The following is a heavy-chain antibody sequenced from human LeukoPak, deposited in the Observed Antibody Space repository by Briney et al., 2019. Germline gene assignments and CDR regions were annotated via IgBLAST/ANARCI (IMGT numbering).Heavy chain of an antibody. CDR1: DDTISSSNW. J-gene: IGHJ4*02. CDR3: ARGYCTGGSCYSLDY. V-gene: IGHV4-4*02. Sequence: SETLTLTCAVSDDTISSSNWWEWVRQPPGKGLGWIGVIYHSGSTNYDPSLKSRVTMSVDKSKNQFYLNLNTLTAADTAVYYCARGYCTGGSCYSLDYWGQGTLVPVSS. D-gene: IGHD2-15*01. CDR2: IYHSGST.